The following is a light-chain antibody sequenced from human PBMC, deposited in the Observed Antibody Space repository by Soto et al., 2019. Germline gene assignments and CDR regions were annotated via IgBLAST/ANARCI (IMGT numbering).Light chain of an antibody. CDR1: SSDVGGYHY. CDR3: SSYTTTSTYV. V-gene: IGLV2-14*01. CDR2: EVS. Sequence: QSALTQPASVSGSPGQSITISCTGTSSDVGGYHYVSWYQQHPGKAPKLMIYEVSNRPSGVSNRFSGSKSGNTASLTISGLQAEDEADYYCSSYTTTSTYVFGGGTKVTVL. J-gene: IGLJ2*01.